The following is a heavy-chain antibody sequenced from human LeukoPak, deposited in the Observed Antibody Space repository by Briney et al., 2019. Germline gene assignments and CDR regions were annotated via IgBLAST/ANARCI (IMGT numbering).Heavy chain of an antibody. V-gene: IGHV3-33*01. Sequence: GGSLRLSCAASGFTCSSYGMHWVRQAPGKGLEWVAVIWYDGSNKNYVDSVKGRFTISRDNSKNTLYLQMNSLRGEDTAVYYCARGLQNYYGMDVWGQGTTVTVSS. CDR1: GFTCSSYG. J-gene: IGHJ6*02. CDR3: ARGLQNYYGMDV. CDR2: IWYDGSNK.